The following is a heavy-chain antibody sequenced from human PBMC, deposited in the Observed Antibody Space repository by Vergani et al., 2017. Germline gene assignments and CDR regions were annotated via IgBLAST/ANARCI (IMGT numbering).Heavy chain of an antibody. J-gene: IGHJ4*02. D-gene: IGHD5-18*01. CDR3: AIQWGGYSYGSYGRSFDD. CDR1: GFTFSSYA. V-gene: IGHV3-23*01. Sequence: EVQLLESGGGLVQPGGSLSLSCAASGFTFSSYAMSWVRQAPGKGLEWVSAISGSGGSTYYADSVKGRFTISRDNSKNTLYLQMNSLRAEDTAVYYCAIQWGGYSYGSYGRSFDDWGQGTLVTVSS. CDR2: ISGSGGST.